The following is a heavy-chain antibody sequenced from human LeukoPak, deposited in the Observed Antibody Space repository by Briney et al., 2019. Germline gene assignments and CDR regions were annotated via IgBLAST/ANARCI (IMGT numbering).Heavy chain of an antibody. J-gene: IGHJ6*03. CDR1: GGSFSGYY. Sequence: KPSETLSLTCAVYGGSFSGYYWSWIRQPPGKGLEWIGEISHSGSTNYNPSLKSRVTISVDTSKNQFSLKLSSVTAADTAVYYCARVYYYYMDVWGKGTTVTVSS. CDR2: ISHSGST. V-gene: IGHV4-34*01. CDR3: ARVYYYYMDV.